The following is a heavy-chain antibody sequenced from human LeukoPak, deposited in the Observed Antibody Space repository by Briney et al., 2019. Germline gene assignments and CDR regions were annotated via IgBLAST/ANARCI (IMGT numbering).Heavy chain of an antibody. D-gene: IGHD2-2*01. CDR3: ARDACSSTSCYRDY. J-gene: IGHJ4*02. V-gene: IGHV1-18*01. CDR1: GYTFTSYG. CDR2: ISAYNGNT. Sequence: ASVKVSCKASGYTFTSYGISWVRQAPGQGLEWMGWISAYNGNTNYAQKLQGRVTMTTDTSTSTAYMELRSLRSDDTAVYYCARDACSSTSCYRDYWGQGTLVTVSS.